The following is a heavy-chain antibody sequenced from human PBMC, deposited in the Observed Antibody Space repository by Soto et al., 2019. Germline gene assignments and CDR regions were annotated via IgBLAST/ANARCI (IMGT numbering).Heavy chain of an antibody. Sequence: GELQQWGPGLLKPSETLSLNCSVYGGSSRAYHWRWIRQSPGEGLAWFGEFSYSGSLNDNPSLKGRVAVSLDTSTNHFSLTMTSVTAADTAVYFCEGGPRYWSFALWGRGTMVTVS. J-gene: IGHJ2*01. CDR1: GGSSRAYH. D-gene: IGHD1-20*01. V-gene: IGHV4-34*01. CDR2: FSYSGSL. CDR3: EGGPRYWSFAL.